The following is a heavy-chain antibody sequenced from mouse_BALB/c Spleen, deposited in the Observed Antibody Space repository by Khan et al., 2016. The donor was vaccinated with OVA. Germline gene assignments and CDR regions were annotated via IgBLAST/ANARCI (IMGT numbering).Heavy chain of an antibody. V-gene: IGHV1S134*01. CDR2: IYPGNGYT. J-gene: IGHJ2*01. CDR1: GNIFTSYG. Sequence: VQLKESGAELGRPGSSAKLSCKTSGNIFTSYGIKWVKQRPGQGLEWIGYIYPGNGYTEYSEKFQGKATLTSDTSSNTAYMQLRSLTSEDSAIYFCTTAYYRYYFDYWGQGTTLTVSS. D-gene: IGHD2-14*01. CDR3: TTAYYRYYFDY.